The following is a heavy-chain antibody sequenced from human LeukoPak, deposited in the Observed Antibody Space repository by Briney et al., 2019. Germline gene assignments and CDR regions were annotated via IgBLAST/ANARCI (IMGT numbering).Heavy chain of an antibody. D-gene: IGHD3-3*01. CDR3: TKLDAESLYYDFWSRYYIFDY. V-gene: IGHV3-23*01. CDR2: ISGWGCSI. CDR1: GFTFSRYD. Sequence: GGSLRLSCAASGFTFSRYDMSCLRQAPGEGLEWVSHISGWGCSIFYTHTEKGRFTISRDNSKNTLYPQINSLRAEHTAVFYCTKLDAESLYYDFWSRYYIFDYWGQGTLVTVSS. J-gene: IGHJ4*02.